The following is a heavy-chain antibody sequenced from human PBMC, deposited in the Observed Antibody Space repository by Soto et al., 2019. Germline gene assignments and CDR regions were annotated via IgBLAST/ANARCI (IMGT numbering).Heavy chain of an antibody. CDR1: GYKFIDYW. J-gene: IGHJ4*02. CDR3: ARMDTGYDYGYFDN. CDR2: IWPGDSET. Sequence: PVGSLKISCHGSGYKFIDYWIVWVRQKPWKGLEWMGIIWPGDSETRYSPSFQGQVTISADKSINTAYLQWSSLKASDTAMYYCARMDTGYDYGYFDNWGQGTQVTVSS. V-gene: IGHV5-51*01. D-gene: IGHD5-18*01.